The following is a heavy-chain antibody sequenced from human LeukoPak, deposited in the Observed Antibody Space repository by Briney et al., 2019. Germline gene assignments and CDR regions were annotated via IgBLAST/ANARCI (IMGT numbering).Heavy chain of an antibody. CDR2: IFYSGVT. J-gene: IGHJ3*02. Sequence: SETLSLTCTVSGGSINGFYWSWLRQSPGKGLECIGYIFYSGVTNYNPSLKSRVTISLDTSKKQFSLKLSSVTAADTAVYHCARSDQHGSGSDWATPFDAFDIWGQGTMVTVSP. D-gene: IGHD3-10*01. CDR3: ARSDQHGSGSDWATPFDAFDI. CDR1: GGSINGFY. V-gene: IGHV4-59*01.